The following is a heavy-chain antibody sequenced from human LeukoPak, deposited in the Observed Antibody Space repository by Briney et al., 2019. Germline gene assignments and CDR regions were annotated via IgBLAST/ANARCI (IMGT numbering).Heavy chain of an antibody. CDR1: GFTFSSYW. V-gene: IGHV3-74*01. Sequence: GGSLRLSCAASGFTFSSYWMNWVRQAPGKGLVWVSRIPSDGSSTTYADSVKGRFSVSRDNAKNTLYLQMNSLRVEDTAVYYCARGRPHGNDYWGQGTLVTVSS. CDR2: IPSDGSST. CDR3: ARGRPHGNDY. D-gene: IGHD4-23*01. J-gene: IGHJ4*02.